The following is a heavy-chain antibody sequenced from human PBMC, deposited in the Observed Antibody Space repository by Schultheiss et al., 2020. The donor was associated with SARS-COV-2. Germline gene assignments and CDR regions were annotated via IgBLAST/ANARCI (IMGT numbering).Heavy chain of an antibody. CDR3: ARAAYSSSWHNNWFDP. D-gene: IGHD6-13*01. V-gene: IGHV3-30-3*01. Sequence: GESLKISCAASGFTFSSYAMHWVRQAPGKGLEWVAVISYDGSNKYYADSVKGRFTISRDNSKNTLYLQMNSLRAEDTAVYYCARAAYSSSWHNNWFDPWGQGTLVTVSS. CDR1: GFTFSSYA. CDR2: ISYDGSNK. J-gene: IGHJ5*02.